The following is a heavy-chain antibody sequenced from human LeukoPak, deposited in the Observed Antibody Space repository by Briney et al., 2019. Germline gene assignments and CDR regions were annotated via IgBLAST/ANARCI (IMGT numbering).Heavy chain of an antibody. CDR1: AFSLNAYN. CDR2: ISYTGTYI. CDR3: ARVGYSDFWSGYYWDY. V-gene: IGHV3-21*03. D-gene: IGHD3-3*01. J-gene: IGHJ4*02. Sequence: GGSLRLSCAASAFSLNAYNMNWVRQAPGKGLEWVSSISYTGTYIYYADSVQGRFIISRDNARNSLYLQMNSLRAEDTAVYYCARVGYSDFWSGYYWDYWGQGTLATVSS.